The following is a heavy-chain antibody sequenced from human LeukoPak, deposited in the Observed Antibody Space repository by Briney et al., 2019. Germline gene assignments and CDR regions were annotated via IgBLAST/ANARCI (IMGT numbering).Heavy chain of an antibody. V-gene: IGHV1-8*01. Sequence: ASVKVSCTASGYTFTSYDINWVRQATGQGLEWMGWMNPNSGNTGYAQKFQGRVTMTRNTSISTAYMELSSLRSEDTAVYYCARGPGDYLGDYYYYYYMDVWGKGTTVTISS. CDR1: GYTFTSYD. J-gene: IGHJ6*03. CDR3: ARGPGDYLGDYYYYYYMDV. CDR2: MNPNSGNT. D-gene: IGHD4-17*01.